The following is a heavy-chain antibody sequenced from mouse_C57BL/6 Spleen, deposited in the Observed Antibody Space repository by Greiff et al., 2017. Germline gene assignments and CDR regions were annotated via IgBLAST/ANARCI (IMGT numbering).Heavy chain of an antibody. CDR2: IYPGDGDT. D-gene: IGHD2-3*01. Sequence: VQLVESGAELVKPGASVKISCKASGYAFSSYWMNWVKQRPGKGLEWIGQIYPGDGDTNYNGKFKGKATLTADKASSTAYMQLSSLTSEDSAVYFCARSIYDGYDWVYYYAMDYWGQGTSVTVSS. CDR3: ARSIYDGYDWVYYYAMDY. V-gene: IGHV1-80*01. CDR1: GYAFSSYW. J-gene: IGHJ4*01.